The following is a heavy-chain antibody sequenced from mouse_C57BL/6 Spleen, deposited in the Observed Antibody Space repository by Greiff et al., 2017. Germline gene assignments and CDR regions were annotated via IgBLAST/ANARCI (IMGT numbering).Heavy chain of an antibody. Sequence: QVHVKQSGAELVKPGASVKMSCKASGYTFTTYPIEWMKQNHGKSLEWIGNFHPYNDDTKYNEKFKGKATLTVEKSSSTVYLELSRLTSDDSAVYYCARGGYGSSYGWFAYWGQGTLVTVSA. V-gene: IGHV1-47*01. CDR3: ARGGYGSSYGWFAY. D-gene: IGHD1-1*01. J-gene: IGHJ3*01. CDR1: GYTFTTYP. CDR2: FHPYNDDT.